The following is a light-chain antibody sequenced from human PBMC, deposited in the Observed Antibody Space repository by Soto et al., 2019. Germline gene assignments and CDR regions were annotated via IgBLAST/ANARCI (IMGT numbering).Light chain of an antibody. Sequence: DIQTTQSPSSLSASVVDRVTMTCQAIQDISNYLNWYQHKPAKAHTILIYDASTLETGVPPRFSGSGSGTDFTLTIRSLKTADLAIYYCQKTYTTPEITVGQGHRRENK. CDR1: QDISNY. CDR3: QKTYTTPEIT. V-gene: IGKV1-33*01. J-gene: IGKJ5*01. CDR2: DAS.